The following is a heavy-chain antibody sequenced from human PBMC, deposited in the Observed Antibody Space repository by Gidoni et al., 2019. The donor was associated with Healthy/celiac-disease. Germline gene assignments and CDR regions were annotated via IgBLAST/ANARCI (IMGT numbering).Heavy chain of an antibody. Sequence: LKSRVTISVDRSKNQFSLKLSSVTAADTAVYYCARVEMATLIFDYWGQGTLVTVSS. J-gene: IGHJ4*02. CDR3: ARVEMATLIFDY. D-gene: IGHD5-12*01. V-gene: IGHV4-30-2*01.